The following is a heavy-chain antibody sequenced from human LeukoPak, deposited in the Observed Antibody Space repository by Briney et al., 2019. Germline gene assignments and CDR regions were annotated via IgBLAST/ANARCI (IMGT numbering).Heavy chain of an antibody. CDR1: GFDFSNYG. Sequence: GGSLRLSCATSGFDFSNYGINWVRQAPGKGLEWVSAISGRSTYIYYAASVKGRFTISRDNARDSVYLQMNSLRAEDTAVYYCARWGTRSRWLGPNDAFDIWGQGTMVTVSS. D-gene: IGHD6-19*01. V-gene: IGHV3-21*01. J-gene: IGHJ3*02. CDR3: ARWGTRSRWLGPNDAFDI. CDR2: ISGRSTYI.